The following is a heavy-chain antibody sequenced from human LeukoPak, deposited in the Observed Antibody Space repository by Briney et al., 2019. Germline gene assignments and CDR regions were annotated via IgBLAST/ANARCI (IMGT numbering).Heavy chain of an antibody. CDR2: INHSGST. J-gene: IGHJ4*02. D-gene: IGHD2-2*01. CDR1: GGSFSGYY. Sequence: PSETLSLTCAVYGGSFSGYYWSWIRQPPGKGLEWIGEINHSGSTNYNPSLKSRVTISVDTSKNQFSLKLSSVTAADTAVYYCAKDPRSLGVCTSASCPYFDYWGQGALVTVSS. V-gene: IGHV4-34*01. CDR3: AKDPRSLGVCTSASCPYFDY.